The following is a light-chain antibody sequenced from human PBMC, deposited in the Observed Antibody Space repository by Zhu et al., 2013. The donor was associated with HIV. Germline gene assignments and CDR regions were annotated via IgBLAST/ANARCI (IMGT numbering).Light chain of an antibody. J-gene: IGLJ1*01. CDR1: SGDIGNYDL. Sequence: QSALTQPASVSGSPGQSITISCTGNSGDIGNYDLVSWYQQHPHKAPKLIIYEVTKRPSWVSHRFSGSKSGNTASLNISGLQAEDEADYYCSSSTGTSTLYVFGTGTKVTVL. V-gene: IGLV2-14*02. CDR2: EVT. CDR3: SSSTGTSTLYV.